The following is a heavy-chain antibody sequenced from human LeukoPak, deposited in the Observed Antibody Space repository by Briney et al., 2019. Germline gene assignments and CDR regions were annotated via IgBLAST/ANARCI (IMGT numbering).Heavy chain of an antibody. D-gene: IGHD6-13*01. V-gene: IGHV1-8*01. Sequence: ASVKVSCKASGYTFTSYDINWVRQATGQGLEWMGWMNPNSGNTGYAQKFQGRVTMTRNTSISTAYMELSSLRSEDTAVYNCARQHIAAADYYYGMDVWGQGTTVTVSS. CDR2: MNPNSGNT. J-gene: IGHJ6*02. CDR1: GYTFTSYD. CDR3: ARQHIAAADYYYGMDV.